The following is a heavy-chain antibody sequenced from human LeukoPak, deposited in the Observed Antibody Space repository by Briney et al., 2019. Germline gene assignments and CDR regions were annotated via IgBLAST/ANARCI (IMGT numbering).Heavy chain of an antibody. V-gene: IGHV1-2*02. CDR1: GYTFTGYY. Sequence: ASVKVSCKASGYTFTGYYMHWVRQAPGQGLEWMGWINPNSGGTNYPLKFQGRVTMTRDTSISTAYMELSRLTFDDTAVYYCVPSNDYYYYFDYWGQGTLVTVSS. J-gene: IGHJ4*02. D-gene: IGHD3-22*01. CDR3: VPSNDYYYYFDY. CDR2: INPNSGGT.